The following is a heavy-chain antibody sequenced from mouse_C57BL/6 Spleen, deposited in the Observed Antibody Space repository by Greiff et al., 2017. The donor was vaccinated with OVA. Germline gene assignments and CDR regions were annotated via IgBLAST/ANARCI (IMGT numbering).Heavy chain of an antibody. CDR3: TTLGNGLDY. Sequence: VQLQQSGAELVRPGASVKLSCTASGFNIKDGYMHWVKQRPEQGLEWIGWIDPENGDTEYASKFQGKATITADSSSNTAYLQLSSLTSEDTAVYYCTTLGNGLDYWGQGTTLTVSS. CDR1: GFNIKDGY. J-gene: IGHJ2*01. CDR2: IDPENGDT. D-gene: IGHD1-1*02. V-gene: IGHV14-4*01.